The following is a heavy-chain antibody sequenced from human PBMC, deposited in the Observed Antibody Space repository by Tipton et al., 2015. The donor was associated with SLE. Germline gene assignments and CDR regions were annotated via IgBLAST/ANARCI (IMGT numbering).Heavy chain of an antibody. J-gene: IGHJ6*02. D-gene: IGHD3-22*01. Sequence: TLSLTCTVSGGSITTGSYYWGWIRQPPGKGLEWIGSVFYSGTTYYNPSLKSRVTISVDTSKNQFSLKLSSVTAADTAVYYCARGNWGYDSSGYSLYYYYYGMDVWGQGTTVTVSS. CDR2: VFYSGTT. CDR3: ARGNWGYDSSGYSLYYYYYGMDV. CDR1: GGSITTGSYY. V-gene: IGHV4-39*07.